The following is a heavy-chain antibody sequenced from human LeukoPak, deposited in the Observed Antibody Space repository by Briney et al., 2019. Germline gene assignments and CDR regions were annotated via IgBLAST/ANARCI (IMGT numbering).Heavy chain of an antibody. CDR2: ISGSGGST. V-gene: IGHV3-23*01. D-gene: IGHD3-22*01. CDR1: GFTFSTYA. CDR3: AKDRAYYPDSSGYYLVRAYDY. J-gene: IGHJ4*02. Sequence: GGSLRLSCAASGFTFSTYAMSWVRQAPGKGLEWVSGISGSGGSTFYADSVKGRFTISRDNSKNTLYLQMNSLGAEDTAVYYCAKDRAYYPDSSGYYLVRAYDYWGQGTLVTVSS.